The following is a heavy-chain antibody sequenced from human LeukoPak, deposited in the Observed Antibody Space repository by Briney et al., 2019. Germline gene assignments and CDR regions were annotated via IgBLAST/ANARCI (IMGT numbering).Heavy chain of an antibody. CDR3: ATAHYYGSGSYFDY. J-gene: IGHJ4*02. CDR2: IYYSGRT. Sequence: SETLSLTCTVSGGSISSNNYYWGWIRQPPGKGLEWIGSIYYSGRTYYNPSLKSRITISVDTSKNQFSLKLSSVTAADTAVYYCATAHYYGSGSYFDYWGQGTLVTVSS. CDR1: GGSISSNNYY. D-gene: IGHD3-10*01. V-gene: IGHV4-39*01.